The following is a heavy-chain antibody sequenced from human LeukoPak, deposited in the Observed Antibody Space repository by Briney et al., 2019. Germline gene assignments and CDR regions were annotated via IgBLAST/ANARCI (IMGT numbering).Heavy chain of an antibody. CDR3: AKSPLKNDRRAKQGTSYYYYMDV. D-gene: IGHD1/OR15-1a*01. J-gene: IGHJ6*03. Sequence: PGGSLRLSCAASGFTFSSYAMTWVRQAPGKGLEWVSGISATGGSTYYADSVKGRFTISRDNSENTLSLQMNSLSAEDTALYYCAKSPLKNDRRAKQGTSYYYYMDVWGKGTTVTVSS. V-gene: IGHV3-23*01. CDR2: ISATGGST. CDR1: GFTFSSYA.